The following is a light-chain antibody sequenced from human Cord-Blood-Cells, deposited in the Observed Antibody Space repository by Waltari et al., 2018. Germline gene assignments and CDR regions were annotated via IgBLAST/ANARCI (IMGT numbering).Light chain of an antibody. Sequence: QSALTQPASVSGSPGQSITISCTGTSSDVGGHNYVSWYQQHPGKAPKLMIYDVSKRPSGVSNRFSGSKSGNTASLTISGLQAEDEADYYCSSYTSSSTVFGTGTKVTVL. CDR1: SSDVGGHNY. J-gene: IGLJ1*01. CDR2: DVS. CDR3: SSYTSSSTV. V-gene: IGLV2-14*01.